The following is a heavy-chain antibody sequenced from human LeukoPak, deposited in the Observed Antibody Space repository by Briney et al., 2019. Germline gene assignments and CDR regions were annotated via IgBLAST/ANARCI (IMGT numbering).Heavy chain of an antibody. V-gene: IGHV7-4-1*02. J-gene: IGHJ3*02. Sequence: ASVKVSCKASAYTFTSYAMNWERQAPGQGLERMGWINTNTGNPTYAQGFTGRFVFSLDTSVSTAYLQISSLKAEDTAVYYCTRSPRGDAFDIWGQGTTVIVSS. CDR2: INTNTGNP. CDR3: TRSPRGDAFDI. CDR1: AYTFTSYA.